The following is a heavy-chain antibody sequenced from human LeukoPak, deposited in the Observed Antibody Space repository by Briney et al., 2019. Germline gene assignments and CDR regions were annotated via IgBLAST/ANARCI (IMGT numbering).Heavy chain of an antibody. CDR3: ARGPEGGFDY. CDR1: GGSISSSSYY. J-gene: IGHJ4*02. Sequence: SETLSLTCTVSGGSISSSSYYWGWIRQPPGKGLEWIGSIYYSGSTYYNPSLKSRVTISVDTSKNQFSLKLSSVTAADTAVYYCARGPEGGFDYWGQGTLVTVSS. D-gene: IGHD3-16*01. V-gene: IGHV4-39*07. CDR2: IYYSGST.